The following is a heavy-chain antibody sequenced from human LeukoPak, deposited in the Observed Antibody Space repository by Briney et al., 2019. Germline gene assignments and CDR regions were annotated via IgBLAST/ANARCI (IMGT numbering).Heavy chain of an antibody. CDR3: AKDIGGYCSSTSCYTGVYYYYGMDV. CDR1: EFTFSSHA. D-gene: IGHD2-2*02. J-gene: IGHJ6*02. CDR2: ISGGGEST. V-gene: IGHV3-23*01. Sequence: GGSLRLSCAASEFTFSSHAMNWVRQAPGKGLEWVSSISGGGESTYYADSVKGRFTVSRDNSKNTLYLQINSLSGEDTAVYYCAKDIGGYCSSTSCYTGVYYYYGMDVWGQGTTVTVSS.